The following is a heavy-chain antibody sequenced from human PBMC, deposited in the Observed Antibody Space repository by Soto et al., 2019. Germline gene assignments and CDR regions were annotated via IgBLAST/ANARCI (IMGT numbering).Heavy chain of an antibody. CDR2: MLKDGISK. Sequence: GGSLRLSCAVSGFXLSGCSMHWVRQAPGKGLEWVAFMLKDGISKAYGDSVKGRFTISSDNSKNTLYLQMSSLRADDTAFYYCVSDFGEYKFDYWGHGTLVNV. V-gene: IGHV3-33*01. D-gene: IGHD4-17*01. J-gene: IGHJ4*01. CDR3: VSDFGEYKFDY. CDR1: GFXLSGCS.